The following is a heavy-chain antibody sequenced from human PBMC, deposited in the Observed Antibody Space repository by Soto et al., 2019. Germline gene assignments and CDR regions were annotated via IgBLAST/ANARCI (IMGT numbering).Heavy chain of an antibody. V-gene: IGHV1-18*01. Sequence: VASVKVSCKASGYTFTSYGISWVRQAPGQGLEWMGWISAYNGNTNYAQKLQGRVTMTTDTSTSTAYMELRSLRSDDTAVYYCASNDYGDYRAIFDYGGQGTLVTVSS. J-gene: IGHJ4*02. CDR3: ASNDYGDYRAIFDY. CDR1: GYTFTSYG. CDR2: ISAYNGNT. D-gene: IGHD4-17*01.